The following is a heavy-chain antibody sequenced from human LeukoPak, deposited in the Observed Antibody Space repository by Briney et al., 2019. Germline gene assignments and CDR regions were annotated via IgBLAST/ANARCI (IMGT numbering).Heavy chain of an antibody. V-gene: IGHV4-34*01. Sequence: PSETLSLTCAVYGGSFSGYYWSWIRQPPGKGLEWIGEINHSGSTNYNPSLKSRVTISVDTSKNQFSLKLSSVTAADTAVYYCARDLTSSWETAFDMWGQGTMVTVSS. CDR3: ARDLTSSWETAFDM. D-gene: IGHD1-26*01. J-gene: IGHJ3*02. CDR1: GGSFSGYY. CDR2: INHSGST.